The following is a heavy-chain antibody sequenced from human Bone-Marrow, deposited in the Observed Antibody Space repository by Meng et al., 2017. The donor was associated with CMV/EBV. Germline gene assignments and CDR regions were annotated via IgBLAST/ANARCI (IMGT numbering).Heavy chain of an antibody. V-gene: IGHV1-18*01. CDR1: GYTFTRYG. CDR2: IGTYTSDT. D-gene: IGHD4-23*01. Sequence: ASVKVSCKASGYTFTRYGISWMRQAPGQGPEWMGWIGTYTSDTSYAQKFQGRITLTTDTSTTTAYMELCSLTSDDTAIYYCARDLAGGNTADYWGQGTLVTVSS. J-gene: IGHJ4*02. CDR3: ARDLAGGNTADY.